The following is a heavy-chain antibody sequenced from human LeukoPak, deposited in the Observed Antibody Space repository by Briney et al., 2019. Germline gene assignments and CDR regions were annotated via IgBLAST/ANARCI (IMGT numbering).Heavy chain of an antibody. CDR3: TDLVVTEDGMDV. V-gene: IGHV3-48*04. Sequence: GGSLRLSCAASGFIFSDYSMNWVRQAPGKGLEWVSYISSSSSTIYYADSVKGRFTISRDNAKNSLYLQMNSLRAEDTAVYYCTDLVVTEDGMDVWGQGTTVTVSS. J-gene: IGHJ6*02. CDR1: GFIFSDYS. D-gene: IGHD2-21*02. CDR2: ISSSSSTI.